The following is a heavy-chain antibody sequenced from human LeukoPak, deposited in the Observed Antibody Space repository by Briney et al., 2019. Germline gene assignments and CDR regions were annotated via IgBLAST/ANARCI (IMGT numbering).Heavy chain of an antibody. CDR3: AKEGRWLQLGGAFDI. V-gene: IGHV3-30*18. J-gene: IGHJ3*02. CDR1: GFTFSSYD. CDR2: ISSDENNK. D-gene: IGHD5-24*01. Sequence: GGSLRLSCAASGFTFSSYDMHWVRQAPGKGLEWVSVISSDENNKYYADSVKGRFTISRDNSENTLYLQMSSLRPEDTAVYYCAKEGRWLQLGGAFDIWGQGTMVTVSS.